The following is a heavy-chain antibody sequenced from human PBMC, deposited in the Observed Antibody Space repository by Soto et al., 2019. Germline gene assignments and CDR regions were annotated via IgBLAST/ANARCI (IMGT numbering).Heavy chain of an antibody. CDR1: GDSVSSNSAA. J-gene: IGHJ4*02. Sequence: SQTPSLTCAISGDSVSSNSAAWNWIRQSPSRGLEWLGRTYYRSKWYNDYAVSVKSRITINPDTSKNQFSLQLNSVTPEDTAVYYCARGRITERYDFWSGYYSPYYFDYWGQGTLVTVSS. V-gene: IGHV6-1*01. D-gene: IGHD3-3*01. CDR2: TYYRSKWYN. CDR3: ARGRITERYDFWSGYYSPYYFDY.